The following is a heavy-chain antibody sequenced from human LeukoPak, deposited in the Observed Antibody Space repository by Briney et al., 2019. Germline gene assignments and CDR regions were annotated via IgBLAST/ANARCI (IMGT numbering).Heavy chain of an antibody. Sequence: NPGGSLRLSCAASGFTFSDYYMSWIRQAPGKGLEWVSYISSSGSTIYYADSVKGRFTISSDNAKNSLYLQMNSLRAEDTAVYYCARSTYSSGWYLQYFDYWGQGTLVTVSS. D-gene: IGHD6-19*01. V-gene: IGHV3-11*01. J-gene: IGHJ4*02. CDR3: ARSTYSSGWYLQYFDY. CDR2: ISSSGSTI. CDR1: GFTFSDYY.